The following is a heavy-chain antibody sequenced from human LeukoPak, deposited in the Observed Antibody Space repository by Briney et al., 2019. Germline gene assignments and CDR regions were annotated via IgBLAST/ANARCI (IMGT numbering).Heavy chain of an antibody. CDR1: GYTFTGYY. V-gene: IGHV1-2*02. CDR3: ARALNWRRSNWFDP. Sequence: ASVKVSCKASGYTFTGYYTHWVRQAPGQGLEWMGWINPNSGGTNYAQKFQGRVTMTRDTSISTAYMELSRLRSDDTAVYYCARALNWRRSNWFDPWGQGTLVTVSS. J-gene: IGHJ5*02. D-gene: IGHD1-20*01. CDR2: INPNSGGT.